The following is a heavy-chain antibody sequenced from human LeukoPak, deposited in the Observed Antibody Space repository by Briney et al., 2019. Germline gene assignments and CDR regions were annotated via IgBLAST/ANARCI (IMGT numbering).Heavy chain of an antibody. J-gene: IGHJ4*02. CDR3: ARDGNSGTYQFFDF. CDR2: ISSDGRNQ. CDR1: GFTFSTYA. Sequence: PGRSLRLSCAASGFTFSTYAMHWVRQSPGKGLEWVAVISSDGRNQYYPDSVKGRFTIARDNSKNTLYLQMNGLSADDTAVYYCARDGNSGTYQFFDFWGQGTLVTVSS. V-gene: IGHV3-30*04. D-gene: IGHD1-26*01.